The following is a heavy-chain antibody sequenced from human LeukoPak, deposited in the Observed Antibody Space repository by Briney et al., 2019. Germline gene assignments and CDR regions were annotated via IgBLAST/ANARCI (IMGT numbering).Heavy chain of an antibody. V-gene: IGHV3-49*04. J-gene: IGHJ4*02. D-gene: IGHD3-16*01. Sequence: PGGSLRLSCTTSGFTFGDYAMSWVRQAPGKGLEWVGFIRSKAYGGTTEYAASVKGRFTISRDDSRRIVYLQMNSLKIEDTAVYYCTREGRGSDAFDYWGQGTLVTVSS. CDR2: IRSKAYGGTT. CDR3: TREGRGSDAFDY. CDR1: GFTFGDYA.